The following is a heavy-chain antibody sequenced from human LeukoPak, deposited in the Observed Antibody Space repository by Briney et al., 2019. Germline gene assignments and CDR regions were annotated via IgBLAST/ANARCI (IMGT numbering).Heavy chain of an antibody. D-gene: IGHD3-22*01. J-gene: IGHJ3*02. CDR3: ASQDYYDSSRDGAFDI. CDR1: GFTFSSYA. V-gene: IGHV3-23*01. Sequence: GGSLRLSCAASGFTFSSYAMSWVRQAPGKGLEWVSAISGSGGGTYYADSVKGRFTISRDNSKNTLYLQMNSLRAEDTAVYYCASQDYYDSSRDGAFDIWGQGTMVTVSS. CDR2: ISGSGGGT.